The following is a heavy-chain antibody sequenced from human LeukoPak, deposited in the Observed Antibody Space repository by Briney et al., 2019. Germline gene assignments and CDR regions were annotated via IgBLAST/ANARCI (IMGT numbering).Heavy chain of an antibody. V-gene: IGHV1-18*01. D-gene: IGHD1-26*01. CDR3: ARGGALTSFDS. Sequence: ASVKVSCKASGFTFSSYVSWVRQAPGQGLEWMGWISAYNGKTNYAQKFQGRVTMTTDTSTSTAYMDLRSLRSDGTAVYYCARGGALTSFDSWGQGTLITVSS. CDR1: GFTFSSYV. CDR2: ISAYNGKT. J-gene: IGHJ4*02.